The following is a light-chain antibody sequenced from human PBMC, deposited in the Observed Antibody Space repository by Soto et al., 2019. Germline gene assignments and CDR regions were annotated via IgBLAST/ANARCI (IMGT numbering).Light chain of an antibody. CDR3: QQYNSYAPT. CDR2: DAS. Sequence: DIQMTQSPSTLSASVGDRVTITCRASQSISSWLAWYQQKPGKAPKLLIYDASSFESGVPSRFSGSGSGTEFTFTISSLQPDDVATYYCQQYNSYAPTFGQGTKVDIK. J-gene: IGKJ1*01. V-gene: IGKV1-5*01. CDR1: QSISSW.